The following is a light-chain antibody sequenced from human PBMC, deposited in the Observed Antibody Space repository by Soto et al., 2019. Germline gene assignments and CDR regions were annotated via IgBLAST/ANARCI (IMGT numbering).Light chain of an antibody. CDR2: EVR. CDR3: SSYTSSSTWL. V-gene: IGLV2-14*03. J-gene: IGLJ3*02. Sequence: QSALTQPASVSGSPGQSITISCTGTSSDVGAYNYVSWYQQHPGKAPKLMIYEVRNRPSGVANRFSGSKSANTASLTISGLPAGDDADYYCSSYTSSSTWLFGGGTKVTVL. CDR1: SSDVGAYNY.